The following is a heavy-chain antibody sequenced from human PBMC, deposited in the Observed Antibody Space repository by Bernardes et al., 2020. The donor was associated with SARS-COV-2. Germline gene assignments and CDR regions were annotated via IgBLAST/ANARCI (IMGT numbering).Heavy chain of an antibody. CDR1: GGSISNNNH. Sequence: ETLSLTCTVSGGSISNNNHWDWIRQTPGKGLEWIGSLHYSGSTYYNPSHKSRVTISVDTSKNQFSLKLTSVTAADTAVYYCARRYHLLSYFDYWGQGALVTVSS. V-gene: IGHV4-39*07. CDR2: LHYSGST. D-gene: IGHD2-2*01. CDR3: ARRYHLLSYFDY. J-gene: IGHJ4*02.